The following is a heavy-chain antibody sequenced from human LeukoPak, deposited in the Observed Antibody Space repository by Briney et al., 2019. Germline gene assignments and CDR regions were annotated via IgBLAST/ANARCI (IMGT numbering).Heavy chain of an antibody. D-gene: IGHD3-3*01. V-gene: IGHV3-7*01. CDR3: ARVSAEWLLFY. Sequence: PGGSLRLSCAASGFTFSSYWMTWVRQAPGKGLEWVANIKQDGGEEYYLDSVKGRFTISRDNAKNSLYLQMNSLRAEDTAVYYCARVSAEWLLFYWGQGTLVTVSS. CDR2: IKQDGGEE. CDR1: GFTFSSYW. J-gene: IGHJ4*02.